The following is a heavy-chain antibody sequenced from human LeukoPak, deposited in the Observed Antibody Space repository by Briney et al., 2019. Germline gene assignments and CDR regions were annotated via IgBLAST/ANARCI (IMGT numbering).Heavy chain of an antibody. CDR3: AKSRGGSYRGVGY. V-gene: IGHV3-23*01. CDR2: ISGSGGST. D-gene: IGHD1-26*01. CDR1: GFTXXXYX. Sequence: GGSLRLSCAASGFTXXXYXXXXXXXXPXXXXXXXXXISGSGGSTYYADSVKGRFTISRDNSKNTLYLQMNSLRAEDTAVYYCAKSRGGSYRGVGYWGQGTLVTVSS. J-gene: IGHJ4*02.